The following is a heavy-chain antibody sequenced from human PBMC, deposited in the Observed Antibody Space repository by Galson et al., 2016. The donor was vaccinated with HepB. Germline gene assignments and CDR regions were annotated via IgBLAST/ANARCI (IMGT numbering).Heavy chain of an antibody. CDR2: IFPNNAET. D-gene: IGHD2-21*02. J-gene: IGHJ4*02. Sequence: QSGAEVKKPGESLTISCQVSGYRFHTYWIAWVRQMPGKGLEWMGMIFPNNAETRYSPSLQGQITISADKSLSIAYLHWSSVRASDSAMYYCARQTAEGSFDYWGQGTLATVSS. V-gene: IGHV5-51*01. CDR3: ARQTAEGSFDY. CDR1: GYRFHTYW.